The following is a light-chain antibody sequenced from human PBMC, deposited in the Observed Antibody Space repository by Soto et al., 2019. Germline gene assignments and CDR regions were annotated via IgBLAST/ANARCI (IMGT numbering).Light chain of an antibody. CDR2: KAS. CDR1: QSISSW. J-gene: IGKJ4*01. CDR3: QQYKSYSLT. Sequence: DLQMTQSPSTLSASVGDRVTITCRASQSISSWLAWYQQKPGKAPNLLIYKASNLESGVPSRFSGSGSGTEFTLTISSLQPDDFATYYCQQYKSYSLTFGGGTKVEI. V-gene: IGKV1-5*03.